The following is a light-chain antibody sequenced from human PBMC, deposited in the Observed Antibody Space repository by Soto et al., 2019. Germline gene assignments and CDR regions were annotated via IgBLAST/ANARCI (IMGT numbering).Light chain of an antibody. CDR3: SSFADTNPLL. V-gene: IGLV2-8*01. Sequence: QSVLTQPPSASGSPGQSVTISCAGAGSDIAVYDFVSWYQQHPGKAPKLIIYEVTKRPSGVPDRFSGSKSGNTASLTVSRLQAEDESDYYCSSFADTNPLLFGGGTKLTVL. CDR1: GSDIAVYDF. CDR2: EVT. J-gene: IGLJ2*01.